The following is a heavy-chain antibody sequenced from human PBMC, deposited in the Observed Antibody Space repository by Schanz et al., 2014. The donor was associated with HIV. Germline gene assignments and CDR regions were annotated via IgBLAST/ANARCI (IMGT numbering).Heavy chain of an antibody. V-gene: IGHV3-66*02. Sequence: VQLAESGGGVVQPGGSRRLSCAASGFAVSGNYMSWVRQAPGKGLEWVSTLYNGGDTYYADSGKGRFTISRDNSNKTLFVHPRCLRPLSSPLSFSPSSLWFGEIGESGYGLDVWGQGTTVTVSS. CDR3: PSSLWFGEIGESGYGLDV. CDR1: GFAVSGNY. D-gene: IGHD3-10*01. CDR2: LYNGGDT. J-gene: IGHJ6*02.